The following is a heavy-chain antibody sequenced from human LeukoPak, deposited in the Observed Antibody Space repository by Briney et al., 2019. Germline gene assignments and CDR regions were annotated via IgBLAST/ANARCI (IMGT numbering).Heavy chain of an antibody. CDR3: ARSYSSSWKEYFQH. CDR2: INPNSGGT. Sequence: ASVKVSCKASGYTFTGYYMHWVRQAPGQGLEWMGRINPNSGGTNYAQKFQGRVTMTRDTSISTAYMELSRLRSDDTAVYYCARSYSSSWKEYFQHWGQGTLVTVSS. J-gene: IGHJ1*01. CDR1: GYTFTGYY. V-gene: IGHV1-2*02. D-gene: IGHD6-13*01.